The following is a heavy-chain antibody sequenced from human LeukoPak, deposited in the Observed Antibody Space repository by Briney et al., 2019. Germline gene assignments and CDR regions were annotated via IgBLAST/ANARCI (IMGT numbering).Heavy chain of an antibody. V-gene: IGHV3-23*01. D-gene: IGHD1-14*01. J-gene: IGHJ3*01. CDR1: GFTFSSYA. Sequence: GGSLRLSCAASGFTFSSYAMSWVRQAPGKGLEWVSAISGSGGSTYYADSVKGRFTISRDNSKNTLSLQMNSLTIEDTAVYYCVVVVEPPDSDGFDVWGQGTMITVSS. CDR3: VVVVEPPDSDGFDV. CDR2: ISGSGGST.